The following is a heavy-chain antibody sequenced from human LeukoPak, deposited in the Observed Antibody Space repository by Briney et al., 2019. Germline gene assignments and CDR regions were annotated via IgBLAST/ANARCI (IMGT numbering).Heavy chain of an antibody. CDR2: ISYDGSNK. J-gene: IGHJ4*02. CDR3: TRQYYYDSASYFDY. V-gene: IGHV3-30*03. D-gene: IGHD3-22*01. Sequence: TGGSLRLSCAASGFTFRSYGMHWVRQAPCKGLEWVVVISYDGSNKYYADSVKGRFTISRDNSKNTLYLQVNSLRAEDTAVYYCTRQYYYDSASYFDYWGRGTLVTVSS. CDR1: GFTFRSYG.